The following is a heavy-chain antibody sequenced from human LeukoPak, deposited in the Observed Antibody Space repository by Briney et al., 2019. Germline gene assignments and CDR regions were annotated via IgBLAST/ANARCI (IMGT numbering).Heavy chain of an antibody. J-gene: IGHJ5*02. V-gene: IGHV4-38-2*02. CDR3: ARDSYYGFDP. Sequence: PSETLSLTCAVSGYSISSGYYWGWIRQPPGKGLEWIGSIYHSGSTYYNPSLKSRVTISVDTSKNQFSLKLSSVTAAGTAVYYCARDSYYGFDPWGQGTLVTVSS. CDR2: IYHSGST. D-gene: IGHD3-10*01. CDR1: GYSISSGYY.